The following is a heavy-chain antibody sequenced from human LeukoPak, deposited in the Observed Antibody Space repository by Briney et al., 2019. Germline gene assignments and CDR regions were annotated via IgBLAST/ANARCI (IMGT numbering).Heavy chain of an antibody. V-gene: IGHV4-61*01. CDR1: GYSISSSYY. CDR3: ASGAYGGTSFWYFDL. CDR2: IYYSGST. Sequence: SETLSLTCTVSGYSISSSYYWSWIRPPPGKGLEWIGYIYYSGSTNYNPSLRSRVTTSVDTSNNQFSLKLSSVTAADTAVYYCASGAYGGTSFWYFDLWGRGTLVTVSS. J-gene: IGHJ2*01. D-gene: IGHD4-23*01.